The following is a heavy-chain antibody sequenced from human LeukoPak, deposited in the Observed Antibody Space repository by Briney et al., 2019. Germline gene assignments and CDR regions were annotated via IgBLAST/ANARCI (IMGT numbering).Heavy chain of an antibody. CDR3: ATSYRGYSYGYRYYFDY. Sequence: SETLSLTCTVSSASISSSPYFWGWIRQSPGKGLEWIGSIYHSGSTYYNPSLKSRVTISVDTSKNQFSLELSSVTAADTAVYYCATSYRGYSYGYRYYFDYWGQGTLVTVSS. D-gene: IGHD5-18*01. J-gene: IGHJ4*02. CDR1: SASISSSPYF. V-gene: IGHV4-39*07. CDR2: IYHSGST.